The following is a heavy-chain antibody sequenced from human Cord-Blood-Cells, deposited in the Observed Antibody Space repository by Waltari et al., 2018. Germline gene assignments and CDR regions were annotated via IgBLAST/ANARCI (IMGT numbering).Heavy chain of an antibody. D-gene: IGHD6-13*01. Sequence: EVQLVESGGGLIQPGGSLRLSCAASGFTVSSNYMSWVRQAPGKGVGWVSFTYSGGNTYYADSMKGRFTISRDNSKNTLYLQMNSLRAEDTAVYYCARGPGIAAAGTFDYWGQGTLVTVSS. CDR1: GFTVSSNY. CDR2: TYSGGNT. CDR3: ARGPGIAAAGTFDY. J-gene: IGHJ4*02. V-gene: IGHV3-53*01.